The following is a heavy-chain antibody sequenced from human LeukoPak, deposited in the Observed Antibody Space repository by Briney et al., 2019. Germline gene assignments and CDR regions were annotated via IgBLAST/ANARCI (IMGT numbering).Heavy chain of an antibody. Sequence: GASVKVSCEASGYTFTSYYMHWVRQAPGQGLEWMGIINPSGGSTSYAQKFQGRVTMTRDTSTSTVYMELSSLRSEDTAVYYCARSTESGRVPYYYYGMDVWGQGTTVTVSS. D-gene: IGHD1-26*01. J-gene: IGHJ6*02. CDR2: INPSGGST. V-gene: IGHV1-46*01. CDR1: GYTFTSYY. CDR3: ARSTESGRVPYYYYGMDV.